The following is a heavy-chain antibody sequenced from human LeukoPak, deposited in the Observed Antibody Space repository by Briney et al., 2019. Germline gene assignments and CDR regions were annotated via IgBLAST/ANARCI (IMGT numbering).Heavy chain of an antibody. CDR1: GYTFTSHY. J-gene: IGHJ4*02. D-gene: IGHD3-22*01. CDR3: ARSHNYYDSSGGNDY. CDR2: INPSGGST. Sequence: ASVKVSCKASGYTFTSHYMHWVRQAPGQGLEWMGIINPSGGSTSYAQKFQGRVAMTRDTSTSTVYMELSSLRSEDTAVYYCARSHNYYDSSGGNDYWGQGTLVTVSS. V-gene: IGHV1-46*01.